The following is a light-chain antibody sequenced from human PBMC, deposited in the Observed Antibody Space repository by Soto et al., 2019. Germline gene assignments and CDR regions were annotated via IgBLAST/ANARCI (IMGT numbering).Light chain of an antibody. CDR2: GAS. J-gene: IGKJ1*01. CDR3: QQYNHWPPP. Sequence: EIVLTQSPGTLSLSPGERATLSCRASQSVSSSFLAWYQQKPGQAPRPLIYGASSGATGLPARFSGSGSGTEFTLTLTSLRSEDFAVYYCQQYNHWPPPFGHGTKVDIK. CDR1: QSVSSS. V-gene: IGKV3-15*01.